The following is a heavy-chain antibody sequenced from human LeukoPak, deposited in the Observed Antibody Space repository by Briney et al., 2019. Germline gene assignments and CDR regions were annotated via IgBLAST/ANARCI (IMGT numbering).Heavy chain of an antibody. V-gene: IGHV3-21*01. CDR2: ISSSSNYI. CDR1: GFTFSSYS. J-gene: IGHJ3*01. D-gene: IGHD3-22*01. CDR3: ARDLGYYDSSGFP. Sequence: GGSLRLSCAASGFTFSSYSMNWVRQAPGKGLEWVSSISSSSNYIYYADSVKGRFTISRDNAKNSLFLQMNSLRAEDTAVYYCARDLGYYDSSGFPWGQGTMVTVSS.